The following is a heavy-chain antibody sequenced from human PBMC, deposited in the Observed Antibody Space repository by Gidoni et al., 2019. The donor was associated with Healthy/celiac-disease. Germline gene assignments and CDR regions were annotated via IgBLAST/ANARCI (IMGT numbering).Heavy chain of an antibody. CDR3: ARVRERGYYSDAFDI. V-gene: IGHV3-30*04. D-gene: IGHD3-22*01. Sequence: QVQLVESGGGVVQPGRSLRLSCAASGFTFGSYAMHGVRQAPGKGLEWVAVISYDGSNKYYADSVKGRFTISRDNSKNTLYLQMNSLRAEDTAVYYCARVRERGYYSDAFDIWGQGTMVTVSS. J-gene: IGHJ3*02. CDR2: ISYDGSNK. CDR1: GFTFGSYA.